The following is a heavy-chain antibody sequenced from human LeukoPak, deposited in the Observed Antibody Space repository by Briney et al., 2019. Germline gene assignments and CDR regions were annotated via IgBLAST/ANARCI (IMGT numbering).Heavy chain of an antibody. CDR2: IYSSGST. CDR3: ASHYDILTGLAYFDY. Sequence: SETLSLTCTVSGGSISSYYWSWIRQPAGKGLEWIGSIYSSGSTYYNPSLKSPFTISVDTSKNQFSLKLSSVTAADRAIYYCASHYDILTGLAYFDYWGQGTLVTVSS. D-gene: IGHD3-9*01. CDR1: GGSISSYY. V-gene: IGHV4-4*07. J-gene: IGHJ4*02.